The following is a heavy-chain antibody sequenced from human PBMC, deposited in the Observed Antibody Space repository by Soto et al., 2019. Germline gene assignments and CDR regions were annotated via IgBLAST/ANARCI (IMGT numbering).Heavy chain of an antibody. CDR3: ARHPHIVVVAPINWFDP. Sequence: PSETLSLTSTVSGGSISSSSYYWGWIRQPPGKGLEWIGSIYYSGSTYYNPSLKSRVTISVDTSKNQFSLKLSSVTAADTAVYYCARHPHIVVVAPINWFDPWGQGTLVTVSS. CDR2: IYYSGST. V-gene: IGHV4-39*01. D-gene: IGHD2-15*01. J-gene: IGHJ5*02. CDR1: GGSISSSSYY.